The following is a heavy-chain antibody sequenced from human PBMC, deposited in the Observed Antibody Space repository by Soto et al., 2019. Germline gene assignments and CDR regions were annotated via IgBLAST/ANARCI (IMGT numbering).Heavy chain of an antibody. CDR2: IYSGGST. CDR3: ARDNRRGVVYWYFDL. J-gene: IGHJ2*01. V-gene: IGHV3-53*04. Sequence: EVQLVESGGGLVQPGGSLRLSCAASGFTVSSNYMSWVRQAPGKGLEWVSVIYSGGSTYYADSVKGRFTISRHNSKNTLYLQMNSLRAEDTAVYYCARDNRRGVVYWYFDLWGRGTLVTVSS. D-gene: IGHD2-15*01. CDR1: GFTVSSNY.